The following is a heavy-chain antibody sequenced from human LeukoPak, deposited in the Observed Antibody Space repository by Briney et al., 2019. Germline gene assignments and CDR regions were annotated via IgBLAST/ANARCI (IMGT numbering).Heavy chain of an antibody. CDR3: AREGYPNDY. V-gene: IGHV4-34*01. J-gene: IGHJ4*02. D-gene: IGHD6-13*01. CDR2: INHSGST. Sequence: SETLSLTCAVYGGSLSGYYWSWIRQPPGKGLEWIGEINHSGSTNYNPSLKSRVTISVDKSKNQFSLKLSSVTAADTAVYYCAREGYPNDYWGQGTLVTVSS. CDR1: GGSLSGYY.